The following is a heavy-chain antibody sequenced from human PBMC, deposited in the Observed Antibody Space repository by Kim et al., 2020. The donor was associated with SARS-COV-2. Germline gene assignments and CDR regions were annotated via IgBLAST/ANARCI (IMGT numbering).Heavy chain of an antibody. J-gene: IGHJ4*02. CDR3: ARAGREMATIVPFDY. D-gene: IGHD5-12*01. CDR1: GGTFSSYA. Sequence: SVKVSCKASGGTFSSYAISWVRQAPGQGLEWMGGIIPIFGTANYAQKFQGRVTITADESTSTAYMELSSLRSEDTAVYYCARAGREMATIVPFDYWGQGTLVTVSS. V-gene: IGHV1-69*13. CDR2: IIPIFGTA.